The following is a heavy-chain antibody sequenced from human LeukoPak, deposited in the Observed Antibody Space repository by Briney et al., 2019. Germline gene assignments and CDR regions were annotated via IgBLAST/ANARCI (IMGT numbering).Heavy chain of an antibody. V-gene: IGHV3-30*02. D-gene: IGHD6-13*01. CDR2: IRYDESNK. CDR3: AKVESAAAGTGFDY. J-gene: IGHJ4*02. CDR1: GLTFSSNG. Sequence: GGSLRLSCAASGLTFSSNGMHWVRQAPGKGLEWVAFIRYDESNKYYADSVKGRFTISRDNSKNTLYLQMNCLRAEDTAVYYCAKVESAAAGTGFDYWGQGTLVTVSS.